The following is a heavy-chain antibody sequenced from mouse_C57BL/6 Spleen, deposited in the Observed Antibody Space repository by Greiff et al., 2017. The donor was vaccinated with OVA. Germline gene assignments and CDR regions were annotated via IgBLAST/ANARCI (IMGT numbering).Heavy chain of an antibody. CDR2: IYPGSGST. D-gene: IGHD1-1*01. CDR1: GYTFTSYW. CDR3: AREVLTTVEVDY. Sequence: VQLQQPGAELVKPGASVKKSCKASGYTFTSYWITWVKQRPGQGLEWIGDIYPGSGSTNYNEKFKSKATLTVDTSSSTAYMQLSSLTSEDSAVYYCAREVLTTVEVDYWGQGTTLTVSS. J-gene: IGHJ2*01. V-gene: IGHV1-55*01.